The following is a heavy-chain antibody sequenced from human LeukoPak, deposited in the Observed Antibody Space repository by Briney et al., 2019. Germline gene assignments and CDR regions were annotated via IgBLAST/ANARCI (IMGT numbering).Heavy chain of an antibody. CDR1: GLILSSYV. V-gene: IGHV3-23*01. CDR3: AKSKCSSTSCYVDY. Sequence: GGSLRLSCAASGLILSSYVMSWVRQAPGKGLEWVSTITVSGGRTYYADSVKGRFTISRDNAKNSLYLQMNSLRAEDMALYYCAKSKCSSTSCYVDYWGQGTLVTVSS. D-gene: IGHD2-2*01. J-gene: IGHJ4*02. CDR2: ITVSGGRT.